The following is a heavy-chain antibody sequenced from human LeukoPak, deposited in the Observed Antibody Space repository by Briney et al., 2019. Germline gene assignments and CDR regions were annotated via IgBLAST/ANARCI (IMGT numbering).Heavy chain of an antibody. CDR3: ARERISGGSSSVDY. D-gene: IGHD6-13*01. J-gene: IGHJ4*02. Sequence: KPSETLSLTCTVSGGSISSYYWSWIRQPAGKGLEWIGRIYTSGSTNYNPSLKSRVTMSVDTSKNQFSLKLSSVTAADTAVYYCARERISGGSSSVDYWGQGTLVTVSS. V-gene: IGHV4-4*07. CDR2: IYTSGST. CDR1: GGSISSYY.